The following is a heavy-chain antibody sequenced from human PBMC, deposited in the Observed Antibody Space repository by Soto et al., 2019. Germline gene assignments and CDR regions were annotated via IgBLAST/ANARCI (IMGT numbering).Heavy chain of an antibody. CDR3: ARHEGYYGSPAAGLFDY. J-gene: IGHJ4*03. CDR2: IYPGDSDT. Sequence: GESLKISCKGSGYSFTSYWIGWVRQMPGKGLEWMGIIYPGDSDTRYSSSFQGQVTISADKSISTAYLQWSSLKASDTAMYYCARHEGYYGSPAAGLFDYWGQGTMVTVS. V-gene: IGHV5-51*01. D-gene: IGHD3-10*01. CDR1: GYSFTSYW.